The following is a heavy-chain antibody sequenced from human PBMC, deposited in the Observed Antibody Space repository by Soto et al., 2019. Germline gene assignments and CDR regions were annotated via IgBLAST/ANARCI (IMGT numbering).Heavy chain of an antibody. J-gene: IGHJ3*02. CDR3: ARALGENAFDI. Sequence: SETLSLTCTVSGGSVSSGSYYWSWIRQPTGKGLEWIGYIYYSGSTNYNPSLKSRVTISVDTSKNQFSLKLSSVTAADTAVYYCARALGENAFDIWGQGTMVTVSS. D-gene: IGHD3-16*01. V-gene: IGHV4-61*01. CDR1: GGSVSSGSYY. CDR2: IYYSGST.